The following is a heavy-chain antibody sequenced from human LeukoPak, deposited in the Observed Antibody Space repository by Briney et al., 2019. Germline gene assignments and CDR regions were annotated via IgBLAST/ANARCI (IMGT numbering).Heavy chain of an antibody. D-gene: IGHD6-6*01. J-gene: IGHJ4*02. Sequence: RASVKVSCKASGYTFSSYDINWVRQATGQGLEWMGWMNPNSGNTAYAQKFQGRVTMSRDTSISTAYMELSSLRSEDTAVYYCARLPKYSRPLDYWGQGTLVTVPS. CDR3: ARLPKYSRPLDY. CDR1: GYTFSSYD. CDR2: MNPNSGNT. V-gene: IGHV1-8*02.